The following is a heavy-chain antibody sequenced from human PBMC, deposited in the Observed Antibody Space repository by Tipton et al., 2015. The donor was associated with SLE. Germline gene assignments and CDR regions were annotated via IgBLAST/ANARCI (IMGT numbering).Heavy chain of an antibody. V-gene: IGHV3-30*18. CDR2: ISYDGSNK. J-gene: IGHJ3*02. Sequence: SLRLSCAASGFTFSSYGMHWVRQAPGKGLEWVAVISYDGSNKYYADSVKGRFTISRDNSKNTLYLQMNSLGAEDTAVYYCAKVPPSGAFDIWGQGTMVTVSS. CDR3: AKVPPSGAFDI. D-gene: IGHD6-6*01. CDR1: GFTFSSYG.